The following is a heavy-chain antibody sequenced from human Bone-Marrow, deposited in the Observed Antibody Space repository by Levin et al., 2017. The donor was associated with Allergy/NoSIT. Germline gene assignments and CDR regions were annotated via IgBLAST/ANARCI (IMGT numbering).Heavy chain of an antibody. CDR1: GFTFSSYN. V-gene: IGHV3-48*01. J-gene: IGHJ4*02. CDR2: ITSGTSTI. Sequence: GESLKISCAASGFTFSSYNMHWVRQAPGKGLEWVSYITSGTSTIYYADSVKGRFTISRDNAKNSLFLQMNSLTAEDTAVYYCATSLGSSTGGYWGQGTLVTVSS. D-gene: IGHD2-15*01. CDR3: ATSLGSSTGGY.